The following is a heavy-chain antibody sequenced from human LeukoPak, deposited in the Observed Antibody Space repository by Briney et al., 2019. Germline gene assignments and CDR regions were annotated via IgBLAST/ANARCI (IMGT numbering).Heavy chain of an antibody. CDR2: IYSGGST. CDR1: GFTVSSNY. V-gene: IGHV3-53*01. CDR3: ARDLGSGWNFDY. D-gene: IGHD6-19*01. Sequence: GGSLRLSCAASGFTVSSNYMNWVRQAPGKGLEWVSIIYSGGSTYCADSVKGRFTISRDNSKNTLYLQMNSLRAEDTAVYYCARDLGSGWNFDYWGQGTLVTVSS. J-gene: IGHJ4*02.